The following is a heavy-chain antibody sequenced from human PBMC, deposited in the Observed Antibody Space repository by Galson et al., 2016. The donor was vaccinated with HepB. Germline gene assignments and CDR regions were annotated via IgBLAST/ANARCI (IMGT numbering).Heavy chain of an antibody. V-gene: IGHV5-51*01. D-gene: IGHD3-16*01. CDR3: ARPRRGRYRDFET. CDR1: GYSFTSYW. CDR2: IYPGDSDT. Sequence: QSGAEVKKPGESLKISCKGSGYSFTSYWIGWVRQMPGKGLEWMGVIYPGDSDTRYSPSFQGQVTISADKSISIAYLQWNSLQASDTAMYYCARPRRGRYRDFETWGQGTLVTVSS. J-gene: IGHJ4*02.